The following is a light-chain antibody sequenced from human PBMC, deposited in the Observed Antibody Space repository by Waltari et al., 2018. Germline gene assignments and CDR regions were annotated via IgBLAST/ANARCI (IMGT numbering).Light chain of an antibody. V-gene: IGLV2-14*03. CDR2: DVT. J-gene: IGLJ3*02. Sequence: QSALTQPASVSGSPGQSITIPCIGTGSDVVNYNYVSWYQCHPGQAPKLMIYDVTERPSGVSDRFSGSKSGNTASLTISGLQTEDEAFYYCSSYTSDSTIVFGGGTRLTVL. CDR1: GSDVVNYNY. CDR3: SSYTSDSTIV.